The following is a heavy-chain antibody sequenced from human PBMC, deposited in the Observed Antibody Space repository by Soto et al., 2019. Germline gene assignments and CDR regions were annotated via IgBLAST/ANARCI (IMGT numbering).Heavy chain of an antibody. J-gene: IGHJ5*02. D-gene: IGHD1-20*01. CDR1: GFSLSTSGVG. V-gene: IGHV2-5*02. CDR2: IYWDDDK. CDR3: AHSRITDWFDP. Sequence: QITLKESGPTLVKPTQTLTLTCTFSGFSLSTSGVGVGWIRQPPGKALEWLALIYWDDDKRYSPSLKSRLTXTXXTSKNHVVLTMTNMDPVDTATYYCAHSRITDWFDPWGQGTLLTVSS.